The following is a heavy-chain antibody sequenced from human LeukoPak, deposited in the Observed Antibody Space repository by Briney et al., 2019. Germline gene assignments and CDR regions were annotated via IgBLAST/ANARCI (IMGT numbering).Heavy chain of an antibody. CDR1: GYTFTSYG. D-gene: IGHD3-3*01. V-gene: IGHV1-18*01. CDR2: ISAYNGNT. J-gene: IGHJ4*02. Sequence: ASVKVSCKASGYTFTSYGISWVRQAPGQGLEWVGWISAYNGNTNYAQKLQGRVTMTTDTSTSTAYMELGSLRSDDTAVYYCARDRDPTAIFGVVIILDYWGQGTLVTVSS. CDR3: ARDRDPTAIFGVVIILDY.